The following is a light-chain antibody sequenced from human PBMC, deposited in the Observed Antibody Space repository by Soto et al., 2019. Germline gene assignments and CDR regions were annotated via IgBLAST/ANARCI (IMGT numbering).Light chain of an antibody. Sequence: VVLTQSPGTLSLSPGKRATLACRASQSVSSSYLAWYQQKPGQAPRLLIYGASSRATGIPDRFSGSGSGTDFTLTISRLETEDFAVYYCQQYGGSPGTFGQGTKVDIK. CDR2: GAS. V-gene: IGKV3-20*01. J-gene: IGKJ1*01. CDR3: QQYGGSPGT. CDR1: QSVSSSY.